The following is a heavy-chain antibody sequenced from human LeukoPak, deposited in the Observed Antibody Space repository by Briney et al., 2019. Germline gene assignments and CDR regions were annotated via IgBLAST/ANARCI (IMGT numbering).Heavy chain of an antibody. Sequence: GGSLRLSCAASGFTFSSYAMSWVRQAPGKGLEWVSAISGSGGSTYYADSVKGRFTISRDNSKNTLYLQMNSLRAEDPAVYYCAKAIRRYYYGSGSWFDPWGQGTLVTVSS. J-gene: IGHJ5*02. CDR3: AKAIRRYYYGSGSWFDP. V-gene: IGHV3-23*01. CDR2: ISGSGGST. D-gene: IGHD3-10*01. CDR1: GFTFSSYA.